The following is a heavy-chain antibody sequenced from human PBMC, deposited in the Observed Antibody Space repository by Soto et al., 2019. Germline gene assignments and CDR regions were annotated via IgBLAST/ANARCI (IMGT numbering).Heavy chain of an antibody. J-gene: IGHJ5*02. D-gene: IGHD3-3*01. CDR3: ARMGDFWSGPGELDP. CDR2: VYYNGFT. CDR1: GGSISSNNYY. Sequence: PSETLSLTCTVSGGSISSNNYYWAWIRQSPGKGLEWIGSVYYNGFTYYNPSLKSRVTISVDTSKNQFSLKLTSVTAADTAVYYCARMGDFWSGPGELDPWGQGTLVTVS. V-gene: IGHV4-39*01.